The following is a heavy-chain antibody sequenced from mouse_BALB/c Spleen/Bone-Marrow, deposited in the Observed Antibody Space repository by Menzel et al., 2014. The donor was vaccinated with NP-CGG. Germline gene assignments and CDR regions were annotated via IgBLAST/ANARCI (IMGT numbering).Heavy chain of an antibody. Sequence: EVKLMESGAELVKSGTSVTLSCTASGFNIKDIYMHWVKRGPEQGLEWIGRIDPANDNTKYDPKFQGKATITADTSSNTAYLHLSSLTSEDTAVYYCANYGYDGGVFAYWGQGTLVTVSA. CDR3: ANYGYDGGVFAY. CDR1: GFNIKDIY. D-gene: IGHD2-2*01. J-gene: IGHJ3*01. CDR2: IDPANDNT. V-gene: IGHV14-3*02.